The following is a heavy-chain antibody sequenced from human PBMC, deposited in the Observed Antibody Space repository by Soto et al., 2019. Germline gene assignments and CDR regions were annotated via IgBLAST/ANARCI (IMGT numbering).Heavy chain of an antibody. J-gene: IGHJ6*02. CDR2: IIPIFGTA. CDR1: GGTFSSYA. D-gene: IGHD3-3*01. V-gene: IGHV1-69*13. Sequence: SVKVSCKASGGTFSSYAISWVRQAPGQGLEWMGGIIPIFGTASYAQKFQGRVTITADESTSTAYMELSSLRSEDTAVYYCAREGANYDFWSGPISPQYYYYGMDVWGQGTTVTVSS. CDR3: AREGANYDFWSGPISPQYYYYGMDV.